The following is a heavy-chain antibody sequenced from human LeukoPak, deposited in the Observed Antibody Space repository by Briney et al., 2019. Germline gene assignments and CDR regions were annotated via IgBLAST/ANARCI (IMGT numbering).Heavy chain of an antibody. J-gene: IGHJ4*02. CDR3: ARDVYYDSSGPPFVY. V-gene: IGHV1-69*04. CDR1: GGTFSSYA. Sequence: GASVKVSCKASGGTFSSYAISWVRQAPGQGLEWMGRIIPILGIANYAQKFQGRVTITADKSTSTAYMELSSLRSEDTAVYYCARDVYYDSSGPPFVYWGQGTLVTVSS. CDR2: IIPILGIA. D-gene: IGHD3-22*01.